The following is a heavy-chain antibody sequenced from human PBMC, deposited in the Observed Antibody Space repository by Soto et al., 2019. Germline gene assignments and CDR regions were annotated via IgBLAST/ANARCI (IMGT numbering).Heavy chain of an antibody. Sequence: QVQLVESGGGVVQPGKSLRLSCAGSGFTFSSYGMDWVRQAPGKGLEWVAVISYDGSNKYYADSVKGRFTISRDNSKNTLYLQMSRLRADDPAVYYCAKDRMGAGVRGYFDYWGQGTLVTVSS. D-gene: IGHD3-10*01. CDR1: GFTFSSYG. CDR3: AKDRMGAGVRGYFDY. J-gene: IGHJ4*02. V-gene: IGHV3-30*18. CDR2: ISYDGSNK.